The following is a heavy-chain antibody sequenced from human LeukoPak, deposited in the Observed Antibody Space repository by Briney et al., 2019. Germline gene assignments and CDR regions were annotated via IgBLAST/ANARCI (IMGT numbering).Heavy chain of an antibody. CDR3: ARVGALDY. CDR1: GFTFISYS. J-gene: IGHJ4*02. CDR2: ISSSSTYI. V-gene: IGHV3-21*01. Sequence: GGSLGLSCAASGFTFISYSMIWVRQAPGKGLEWVSSISSSSTYIYYADSVRGRFTISRDNAKNSLYLQMNSLRAEDTAVYYCARVGALDYWGQGTLVTVSS. D-gene: IGHD3-16*01.